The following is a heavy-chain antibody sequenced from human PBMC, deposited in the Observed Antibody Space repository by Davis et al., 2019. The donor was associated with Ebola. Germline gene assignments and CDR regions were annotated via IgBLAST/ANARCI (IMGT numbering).Heavy chain of an antibody. J-gene: IGHJ4*02. D-gene: IGHD2-15*01. CDR1: GYTFTSYA. V-gene: IGHV1-3*01. CDR3: ARDYCSGGSCYLFFDY. Sequence: AASVKVSCKASGYTFTSYAMHWVRQAPGQRLEWMGWINAGNGNTKYSQKFQGRVTITRDTSASTAYMELSSLRSEDTAVYYCARDYCSGGSCYLFFDYWGQGTLVTVSS. CDR2: INAGNGNT.